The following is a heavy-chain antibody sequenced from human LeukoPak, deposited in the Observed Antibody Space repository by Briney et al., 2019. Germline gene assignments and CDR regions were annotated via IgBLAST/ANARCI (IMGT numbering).Heavy chain of an antibody. Sequence: SETLSLTCTVSGSSINNYYWSWIRQPPGKGLEWIGYINYSGDTNSNPSLKSRVTFSVDRSKNQFSLNFNSVTAADTAVYYCARHGANYLFDYWGQGTLVTVSS. CDR3: ARHGANYLFDY. D-gene: IGHD4/OR15-4a*01. CDR2: INYSGDT. CDR1: GSSINNYY. V-gene: IGHV4-59*08. J-gene: IGHJ4*02.